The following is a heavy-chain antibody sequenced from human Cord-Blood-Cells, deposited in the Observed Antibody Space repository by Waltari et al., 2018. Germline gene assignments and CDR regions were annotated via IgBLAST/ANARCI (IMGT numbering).Heavy chain of an antibody. D-gene: IGHD6-13*01. J-gene: IGHJ3*02. Sequence: QVQLQESGPGLVKPSGTLSLTCAVSGGSISSSNWWSWVRQPPGKGLEWIGEIYHSGSTNYNPSLKSRVTISVYKSKNQFSLKLSSVTAADTAVYYCASRLGIAAVADAVDIWGQGTMVTVSS. V-gene: IGHV4-4*02. CDR3: ASRLGIAAVADAVDI. CDR2: IYHSGST. CDR1: GGSISSSNW.